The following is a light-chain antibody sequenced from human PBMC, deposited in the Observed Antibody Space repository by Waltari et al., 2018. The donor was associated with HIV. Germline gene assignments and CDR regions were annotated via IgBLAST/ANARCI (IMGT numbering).Light chain of an antibody. Sequence: QAGLTQPPSVSKGLRQTATLTCPGNSDNVGNQGATWLQQHQGHPPKLLFYGNNNRRSGISERFSASRSGNTASLTITGLQPEDEADYFCSAWDRSLSAVVFGGGTTLIVL. J-gene: IGLJ2*01. CDR2: GNN. CDR1: SDNVGNQG. CDR3: SAWDRSLSAVV. V-gene: IGLV10-54*04.